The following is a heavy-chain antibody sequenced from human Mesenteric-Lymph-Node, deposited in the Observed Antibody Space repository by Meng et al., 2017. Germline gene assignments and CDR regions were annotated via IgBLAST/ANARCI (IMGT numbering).Heavy chain of an antibody. D-gene: IGHD4-23*01. J-gene: IGHJ3*02. CDR3: ASTDYGGNSLYDAFDI. V-gene: IGHV4-31*03. CDR2: IYYSGST. CDR1: GGSISSGGYY. Sequence: SETLSLTFTVSGGSISSGGYYWSWIRQHPGKGLEWIGYIYYSGSTYYNPSLKSRVTISVDTSKNQFSLKLSSVTAADTAVYYCASTDYGGNSLYDAFDIWGQGTVVTVSS.